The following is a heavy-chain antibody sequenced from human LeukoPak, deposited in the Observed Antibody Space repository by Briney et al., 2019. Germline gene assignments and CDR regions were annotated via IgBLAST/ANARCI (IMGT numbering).Heavy chain of an antibody. CDR1: GFTFSSYA. CDR2: ISGSGGST. J-gene: IGHJ4*02. Sequence: GRSLRLSCAASGFTFSSYAMSWVRQAPGKGLEWVSAISGSGGSTYYADSVKGRFTISRDNSKNTLYLQMNSLRAEDTAVYYCAKGTLYSSGWDYFDYWGQGTLVTVSS. CDR3: AKGTLYSSGWDYFDY. V-gene: IGHV3-23*01. D-gene: IGHD6-19*01.